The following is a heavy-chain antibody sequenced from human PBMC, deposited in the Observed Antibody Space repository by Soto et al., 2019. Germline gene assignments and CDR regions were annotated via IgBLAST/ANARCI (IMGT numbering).Heavy chain of an antibody. CDR1: GFSFSTYS. V-gene: IGHV3-21*01. CDR3: ARAGDYVWGSYRSDAFDI. Sequence: EVQLVESGGGLVKPGGSLRLSCAASGFSFSTYSMNWVRQAPGKGLEWVSSISSSSSYIYYADSVKGRFTISRDNAKNSLSLQRNSLGAEDTGVYSCARAGDYVWGSYRSDAFDIWGQGTMVTVSS. J-gene: IGHJ3*02. D-gene: IGHD3-16*02. CDR2: ISSSSSYI.